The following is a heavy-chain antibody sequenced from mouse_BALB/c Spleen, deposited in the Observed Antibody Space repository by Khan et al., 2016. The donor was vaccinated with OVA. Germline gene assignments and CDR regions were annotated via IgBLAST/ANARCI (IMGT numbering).Heavy chain of an antibody. CDR1: GFTFSNYA. CDR3: TRDYWFTY. CDR2: ISSGGTS. V-gene: IGHV5-6-5*01. Sequence: EVELVESGGDLVKPGGSLKLSCAASGFTFSNYAMSWVRQTPEKRLEWVASISSGGTSYVPDSVKGRFAISRENGRYILYLQMSSLRSEDTAMYYCTRDYWFTYWGQGTLVTVSA. J-gene: IGHJ3*01.